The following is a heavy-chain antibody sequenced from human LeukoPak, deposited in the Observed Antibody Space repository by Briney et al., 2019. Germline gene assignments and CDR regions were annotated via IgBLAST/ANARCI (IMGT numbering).Heavy chain of an antibody. CDR1: GFTFSSYA. J-gene: IGHJ4*02. CDR2: ISGSGGST. D-gene: IGHD2-21*01. V-gene: IGHV3-23*01. Sequence: GGSLRLSCAASGFTFSSYAMSWVRQVPGKGLEWVSAISGSGGSTYYADSVKGRFAISRDNSKNTLYLQMNSLRAEDTAVYYCAKDPIVGPYYFDYWGQGTLVTVSS. CDR3: AKDPIVGPYYFDY.